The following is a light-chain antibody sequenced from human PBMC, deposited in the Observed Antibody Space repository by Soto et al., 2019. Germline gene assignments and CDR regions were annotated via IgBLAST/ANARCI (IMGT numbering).Light chain of an antibody. CDR2: GVS. J-gene: IGKJ2*01. V-gene: IGKV3-20*01. Sequence: EIVLTQSPGTLSLSPGERATLSCRASQSVSSTYLAWYQQKPGQAPRLLIYGVSSRATSIPDRFSGSGSGTDFTLTISRLEPEDFAVYYCQQYGSSPPYTFGQGTKLEIK. CDR1: QSVSSTY. CDR3: QQYGSSPPYT.